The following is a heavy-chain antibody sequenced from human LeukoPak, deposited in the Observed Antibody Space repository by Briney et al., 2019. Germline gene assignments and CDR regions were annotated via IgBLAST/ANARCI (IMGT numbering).Heavy chain of an antibody. CDR3: ARDYYDSSGYYFFDY. Sequence: PSQTLSLTCTVSGGSISSGDYYWSWIRQPPGKGLEWIGYIYYSGSTNYNPSLKSRVTISVDTSKNQFSLKLSSVTAADTAVYYCARDYYDSSGYYFFDYWGQGTLVTVSS. CDR1: GGSISSGDYY. CDR2: IYYSGST. D-gene: IGHD3-22*01. V-gene: IGHV4-61*08. J-gene: IGHJ4*02.